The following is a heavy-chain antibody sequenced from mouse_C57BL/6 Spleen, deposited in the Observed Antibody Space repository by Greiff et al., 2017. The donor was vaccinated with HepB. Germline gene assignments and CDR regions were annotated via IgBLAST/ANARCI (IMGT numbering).Heavy chain of an antibody. V-gene: IGHV1-55*01. D-gene: IGHD1-1*01. Sequence: VQLQQPGAELVKPGASVKMSCKASGYTFTSYWITWVKQRPGQGLEWIGDIYPGSGSTNYNEKFKSKATLTVDTSSSTAYMQLSSLTSEDSAVYYCARRKFITTVVAPVGCWGQGTSVTVAS. CDR2: IYPGSGST. CDR1: GYTFTSYW. CDR3: ARRKFITTVVAPVGC. J-gene: IGHJ4*01.